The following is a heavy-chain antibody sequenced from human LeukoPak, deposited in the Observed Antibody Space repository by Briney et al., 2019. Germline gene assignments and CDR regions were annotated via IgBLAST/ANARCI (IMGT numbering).Heavy chain of an antibody. CDR1: GFTFSSYA. CDR2: ISGSGGST. V-gene: IGHV3-23*01. D-gene: IGHD4-23*01. CDR3: AKVFSMDYGGNHFDY. Sequence: GGSLRLSCAASGFTFSSYAMSWVRQAPGKGLEWVSAISGSGGSTYHADSVKGRFTISRDNSKNTLYLQMNSLRAEDTAVYYYAKVFSMDYGGNHFDYWGQGTLVTVSS. J-gene: IGHJ4*02.